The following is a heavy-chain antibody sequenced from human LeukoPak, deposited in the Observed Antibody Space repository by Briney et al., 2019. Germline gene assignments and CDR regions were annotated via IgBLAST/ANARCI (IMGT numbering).Heavy chain of an antibody. CDR1: GYSISSGYY. V-gene: IGHV4-38-2*02. J-gene: IGHJ4*02. CDR3: ARWYYDFWSGPNTSDY. D-gene: IGHD3-3*01. Sequence: SETLSLTCTVSGYSISSGYYWGWIRQPPGKGLEWIGSGSTYYNPSLKSRVTISVDTSKNQFSLKLSSVTAADTAVYYCARWYYDFWSGPNTSDYWGQGTLVTVSS. CDR2: SGST.